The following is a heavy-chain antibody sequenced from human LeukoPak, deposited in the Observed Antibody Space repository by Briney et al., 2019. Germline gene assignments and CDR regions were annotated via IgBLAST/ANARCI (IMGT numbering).Heavy chain of an antibody. CDR1: GFTLSSYD. V-gene: IGHV3-13*04. J-gene: IGHJ4*02. CDR3: ARVDNSAYSD. Sequence: PGGSLRLSCAASGFTLSSYDMHWVRQATGKGLEWVSTIDTAGDTYCQGSVKGRVTISRENAKNSMFLQMNSLRVGDTAVYYCARVDNSAYSDWGQGTLVTVSS. CDR2: IDTAGDT. D-gene: IGHD3-22*01.